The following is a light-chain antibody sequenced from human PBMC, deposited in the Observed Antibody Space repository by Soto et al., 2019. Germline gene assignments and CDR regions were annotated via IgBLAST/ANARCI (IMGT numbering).Light chain of an antibody. CDR2: DVS. J-gene: IGLJ2*01. Sequence: QYALTQPASVSESPGQSITISCTGTSGDVGGYNYVSWYQQHPGKAPKLMIYDVSNRPSGVSNRFSGSRSGNTASLTISGLQAEDEADYYCSSYTSRTTRVFGGGTQLTVL. V-gene: IGLV2-14*01. CDR1: SGDVGGYNY. CDR3: SSYTSRTTRV.